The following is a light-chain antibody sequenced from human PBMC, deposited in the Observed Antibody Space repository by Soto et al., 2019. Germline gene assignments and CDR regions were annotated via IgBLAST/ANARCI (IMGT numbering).Light chain of an antibody. J-gene: IGLJ2*01. Sequence: QSALTQPPSASGSPGQSVTISCTGTSSDVGGYDHVSWYQQHPGKAPKLMIYDVSKRPSGVPDRFSGSKSGNSASLTVSGLQADDEADYYCSSYAGNNNLIFGGGTKLTVL. V-gene: IGLV2-8*01. CDR3: SSYAGNNNLI. CDR1: SSDVGGYDH. CDR2: DVS.